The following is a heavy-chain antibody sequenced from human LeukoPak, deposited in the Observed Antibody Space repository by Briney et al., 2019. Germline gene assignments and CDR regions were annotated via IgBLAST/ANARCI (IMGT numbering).Heavy chain of an antibody. J-gene: IGHJ4*02. CDR3: ATQTNYDSGSYQRYFDY. CDR2: IKQDGGEK. V-gene: IGHV3-7*01. CDR1: GVTFSRYW. Sequence: GGSLRLSCAASGVTFSRYWMRWVHQAPGKGLEWVANIKQDGGEKYYVDSVKGRFTISRDNAKNSLYPQMNSLRAEDTAVYYCATQTNYDSGSYQRYFDYWGQGTLVTVSS. D-gene: IGHD3-10*01.